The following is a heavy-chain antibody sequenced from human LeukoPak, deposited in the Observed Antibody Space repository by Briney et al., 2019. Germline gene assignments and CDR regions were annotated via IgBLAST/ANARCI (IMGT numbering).Heavy chain of an antibody. D-gene: IGHD3-22*01. CDR3: ARMLSAGQVYYDSSGFSGN. J-gene: IGHJ4*02. CDR1: GYTFTGYY. V-gene: IGHV1-2*06. Sequence: ASVKVSCKASGYTFTGYYMHWVRQAPGQGLEWMGRINPNSGGTNYAQKFQGRVTMTRDTSISTAYMELSRLRSDDTAVYYCARMLSAGQVYYDSSGFSGNWGQGTLVTVSS. CDR2: INPNSGGT.